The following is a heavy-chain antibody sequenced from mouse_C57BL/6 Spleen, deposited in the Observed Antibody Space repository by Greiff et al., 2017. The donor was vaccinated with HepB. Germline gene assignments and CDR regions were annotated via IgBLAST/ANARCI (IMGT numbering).Heavy chain of an antibody. D-gene: IGHD2-4*01. CDR3: AEITESYWYFDF. CDR1: GYTFTSYT. J-gene: IGHJ1*03. Sequence: QVQLKESGAELARPGASVKMSCKASGYTFTSYTMHWVKQRPGQGLEWIGYINPSSGYTKYNQKFKDKATLTADKSSSTAYMQLSSLTSEDSAVYYCAEITESYWYFDFWGTGTTVTVSS. CDR2: INPSSGYT. V-gene: IGHV1-4*01.